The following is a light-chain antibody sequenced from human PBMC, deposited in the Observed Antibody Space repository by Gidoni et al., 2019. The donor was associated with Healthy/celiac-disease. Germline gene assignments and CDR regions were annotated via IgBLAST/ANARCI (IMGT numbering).Light chain of an antibody. CDR1: QSVNSSY. CDR3: QQYGSSPWT. V-gene: IGKV3-20*01. CDR2: GAS. J-gene: IGKJ1*01. Sequence: EIVLTQSPGTLSLSPGERATLSCRASQSVNSSYLAWYQQKPGQAPRLLIYGASSRATGIPDRFSGSGSGTDFTLTISRLEPEDFAVYYCQQYGSSPWTFXQXTKVEIK.